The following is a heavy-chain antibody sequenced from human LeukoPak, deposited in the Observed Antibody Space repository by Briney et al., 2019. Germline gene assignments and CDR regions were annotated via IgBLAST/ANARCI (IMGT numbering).Heavy chain of an antibody. CDR3: ARDDRGYYGSGSWFDY. Sequence: GGSLRLSCAASGFTFSSYEMNWVRQAPGKGLEWVSYISSSGSTIYYADSVKGRFTISRDNAKNSLYLQMNSLRAEDTAVYYCARDDRGYYGSGSWFDYWGQGNLVTVSS. D-gene: IGHD3-10*01. CDR1: GFTFSSYE. CDR2: ISSSGSTI. V-gene: IGHV3-48*03. J-gene: IGHJ4*02.